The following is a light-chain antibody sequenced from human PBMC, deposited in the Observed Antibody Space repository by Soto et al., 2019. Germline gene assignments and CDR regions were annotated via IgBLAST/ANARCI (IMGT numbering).Light chain of an antibody. CDR2: AAS. V-gene: IGKV1-39*01. CDR3: QQSYSTPFT. Sequence: DIQMTQSPSSLSASVGDSVTITCRASQSISNYLNWYQQKPGKAPKLLVYAASSLQSGVPSRFSGSGSGTDFPLTISRLQPEEFACYYFQQSYSTPFTFGPGTKVDIK. CDR1: QSISNY. J-gene: IGKJ3*01.